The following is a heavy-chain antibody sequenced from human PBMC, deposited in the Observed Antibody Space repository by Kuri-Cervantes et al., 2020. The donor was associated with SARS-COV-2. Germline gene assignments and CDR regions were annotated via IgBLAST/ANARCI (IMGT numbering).Heavy chain of an antibody. V-gene: IGHV4-34*01. CDR1: GGSFSGYY. Sequence: WGSLRLSCAVYGGSFSGYYWSWIRQPPGKGLEWIGEINQSGSTNYNPSLKSRVTISVDRSKNQFTLKLSSMTPEDTAGYYCASLPKSRFLDYYYGMDVWGQGTTVTVSS. J-gene: IGHJ6*02. CDR3: ASLPKSRFLDYYYGMDV. CDR2: INQSGST. D-gene: IGHD2-2*01.